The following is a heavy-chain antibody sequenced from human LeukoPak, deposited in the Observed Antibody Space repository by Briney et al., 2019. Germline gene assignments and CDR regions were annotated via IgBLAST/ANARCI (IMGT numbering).Heavy chain of an antibody. CDR3: TRLWGDSSGYYYYYFDY. J-gene: IGHJ4*02. D-gene: IGHD3-22*01. CDR2: IRSKAYGGTT. Sequence: AGGSLRLSCTASGFTFGDYAMSWVRQAPGKGLEWAGFIRSKAYGGTTEYAASVKGRFTISRDDSKSIAYLQMNSLKTEDTAVYYCTRLWGDSSGYYYYYFDYWGQGTLVTVSS. V-gene: IGHV3-49*04. CDR1: GFTFGDYA.